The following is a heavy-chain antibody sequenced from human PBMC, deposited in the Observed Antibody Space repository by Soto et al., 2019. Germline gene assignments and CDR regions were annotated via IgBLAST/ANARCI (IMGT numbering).Heavy chain of an antibody. J-gene: IGHJ6*02. CDR3: ARGPRSYTQYYYYYGMDV. V-gene: IGHV1-18*01. CDR1: GYTFTSYG. D-gene: IGHD3-10*01. CDR2: ISAYNGNT. Sequence: QVQLVQSGAEVKKPGASVKVSCKASGYTFTSYGISWVRQAPGQGLEWMGWISAYNGNTNYAQKLQGRVTMTTDTSTSTAYMELRSRRSDDTAVYYCARGPRSYTQYYYYYGMDVWGQGTTVTVSS.